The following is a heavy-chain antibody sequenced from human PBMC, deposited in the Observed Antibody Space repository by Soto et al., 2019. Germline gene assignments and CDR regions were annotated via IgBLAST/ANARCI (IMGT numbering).Heavy chain of an antibody. Sequence: PTETLSLTFAVPGGSISSSNWWSWVRQPPGKGLEWIGEIYHSGSTNYNPSLKSRVTISVDKSKNQFSLKLSSVTAADTAVYYCAREPTLTGYYSYNWLDPWGQGTLVTVSS. J-gene: IGHJ5*02. V-gene: IGHV4-4*02. CDR2: IYHSGST. D-gene: IGHD3-9*01. CDR1: GGSISSSNW. CDR3: AREPTLTGYYSYNWLDP.